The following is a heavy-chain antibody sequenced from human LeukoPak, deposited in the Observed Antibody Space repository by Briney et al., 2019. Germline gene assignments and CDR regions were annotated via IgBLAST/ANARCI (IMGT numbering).Heavy chain of an antibody. J-gene: IGHJ4*02. D-gene: IGHD3-9*01. CDR3: ANGTFDWSFPLYFDS. Sequence: PGGTLRLSCTTSGFNFSIYPMTWVRQAPGKGLEWVSAISGSGGSTYYADSVKGRFTISRDNSKNTLYLQMNSLGVEDTAVYYCANGTFDWSFPLYFDSWGQGILVTVSS. V-gene: IGHV3-23*01. CDR2: ISGSGGST. CDR1: GFNFSIYP.